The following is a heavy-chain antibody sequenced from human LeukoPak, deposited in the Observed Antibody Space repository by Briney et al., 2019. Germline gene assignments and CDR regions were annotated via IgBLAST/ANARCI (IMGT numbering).Heavy chain of an antibody. CDR2: VYYTGST. V-gene: IGHV4-59*08. J-gene: IGHJ4*02. CDR3: ARHFAYSSSSYFDY. CDR1: GGSVNTYY. D-gene: IGHD6-6*01. Sequence: SETLSLTCSVSGGSVNTYYWSWIRQPPGKGLEWIGYVYYTGSTNYNPSLKSRVTIFEDKSKNQFSLRLSSVTVADTAVYYCARHFAYSSSSYFDYWGQGNLVTVSS.